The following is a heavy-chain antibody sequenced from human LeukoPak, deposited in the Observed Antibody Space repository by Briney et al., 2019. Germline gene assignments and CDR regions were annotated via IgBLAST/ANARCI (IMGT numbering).Heavy chain of an antibody. CDR2: IIPIFGTA. CDR3: ATVARYSYGPSDY. V-gene: IGHV1-69*13. CDR1: GGTFSSYA. J-gene: IGHJ4*02. D-gene: IGHD5-18*01. Sequence: SVKVSCKASGGTFSSYAISWVRQAPGQGLEWMGGIIPIFGTANYAQKYQGRVTITADESTSTAYMGLSSLRSEDTAVYYCATVARYSYGPSDYWGQGTLVTVSS.